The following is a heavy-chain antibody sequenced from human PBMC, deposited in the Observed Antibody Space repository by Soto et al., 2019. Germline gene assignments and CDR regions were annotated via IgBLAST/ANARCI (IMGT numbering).Heavy chain of an antibody. Sequence: VQLQESGPGLVKPSGTLSLTCAVSSDSVSSSQWWSWVRQPPGKGLEWIGEVHHSGRNNYNPSLKSRVSVSMDRSKDQFSLKLSSVTAADTAVYYCAGRTICCGEPFWGQGTLVTVSS. CDR2: VHHSGRN. V-gene: IGHV4-4*02. CDR3: AGRTICCGEPF. J-gene: IGHJ4*02. D-gene: IGHD2-2*01. CDR1: SDSVSSSQW.